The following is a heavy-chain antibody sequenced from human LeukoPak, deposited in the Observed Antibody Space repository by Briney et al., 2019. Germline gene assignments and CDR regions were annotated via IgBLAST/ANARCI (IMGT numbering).Heavy chain of an antibody. D-gene: IGHD5-18*01. V-gene: IGHV3-23*01. CDR3: AGRRTGYSSGYGH. J-gene: IGHJ4*02. CDR2: ISGSAHKI. CDR1: GITFSNYA. Sequence: GGSLRLSCVASGITFSNYAVSWVRQAPEKGLNWVSVISGSAHKIRYADSVKGRFTISRDNSENIVYLQMNNLRVEDTAVYYCAGRRTGYSSGYGHWGQGTLVTVSS.